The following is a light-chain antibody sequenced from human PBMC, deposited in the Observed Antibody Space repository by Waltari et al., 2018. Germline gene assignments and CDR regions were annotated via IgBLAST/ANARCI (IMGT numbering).Light chain of an antibody. CDR1: QDISNY. Sequence: DIQMTQSPSSLSASVGDRVTITGQASQDISNYLNWYQQKPGKAPKLLIYDADNLETGVPSRFSGSGSGTDFTFPISILQPEDIATYYCKQYDNLPPTFGQGTRLEIK. J-gene: IGKJ5*01. CDR2: DAD. V-gene: IGKV1-33*01. CDR3: KQYDNLPPT.